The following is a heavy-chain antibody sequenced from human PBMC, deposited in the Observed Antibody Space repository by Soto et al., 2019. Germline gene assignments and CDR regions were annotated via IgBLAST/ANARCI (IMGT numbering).Heavy chain of an antibody. Sequence: QVQLVQSGAEVKKPGASVKVSCKASGYTFTSYDINWVRQATGQGLEWMGWMNPNSGNTGYAQKCQGRLPMTRNTSISTAYMELIILRSEDTAVYHCASADYYDRSGYLLPCGYWGQGTLVTVSS. CDR2: MNPNSGNT. CDR3: ASADYYDRSGYLLPCGY. V-gene: IGHV1-8*01. D-gene: IGHD3-22*01. J-gene: IGHJ4*02. CDR1: GYTFTSYD.